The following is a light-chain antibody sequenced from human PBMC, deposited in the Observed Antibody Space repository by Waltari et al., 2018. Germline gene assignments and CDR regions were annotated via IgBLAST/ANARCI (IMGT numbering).Light chain of an antibody. CDR2: DAS. CDR1: QSVGTY. Sequence: EIVLTQSPAILSFSPGERATLSCRASQSVGTYLAWYQQRPGQSHRLLIYDASYRATGIPARFSGSGSETDFTLTISSLEPEDFAVYYCQQRRSWPLTFGGGTRVQI. J-gene: IGKJ4*01. V-gene: IGKV3-11*01. CDR3: QQRRSWPLT.